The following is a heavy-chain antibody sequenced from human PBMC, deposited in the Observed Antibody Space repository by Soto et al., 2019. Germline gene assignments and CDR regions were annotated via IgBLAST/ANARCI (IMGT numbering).Heavy chain of an antibody. CDR1: GVYISRYY. Sequence: PSDTLSLTDTVSGVYISRYYWRWIRTPPGKGLEWIGYIYYSGSTNYNPSLKSRVTISVDTSKNQCSLKLSSVTAAATAVYYCARAGIAAHSGWFDPWGQGPLVTGSS. CDR2: IYYSGST. CDR3: ARAGIAAHSGWFDP. V-gene: IGHV4-59*01. D-gene: IGHD6-6*01. J-gene: IGHJ5*02.